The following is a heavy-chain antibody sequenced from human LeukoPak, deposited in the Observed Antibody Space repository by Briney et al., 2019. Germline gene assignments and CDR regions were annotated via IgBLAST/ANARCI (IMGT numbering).Heavy chain of an antibody. J-gene: IGHJ5*02. CDR3: ARGQYEDTRGYCSSTSCYWFDP. CDR1: GYTFTSYD. D-gene: IGHD2-2*01. V-gene: IGHV1-8*03. Sequence: ASVKVSCKASGYTFTSYDINWVRQATGQGLEWMGWMNPNSGNTGYAQKFQGRVTITRNTSISTAYMELSSLRSEDTAVYYCARGQYEDTRGYCSSTSCYWFDPWGQGTLVTVSS. CDR2: MNPNSGNT.